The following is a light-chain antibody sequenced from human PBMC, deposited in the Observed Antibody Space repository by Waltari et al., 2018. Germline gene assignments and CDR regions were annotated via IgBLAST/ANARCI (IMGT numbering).Light chain of an antibody. CDR3: QQYHSTPLT. CDR1: QSLLYSSNNKDY. Sequence: DIVMTQSPDSLAVSLGERATINCKSSQSLLYSSNNKDYLAWYQHKPGQPPRLLFYWASTRESGVPDRFSGSGSGTDFTLTISNLQAEDVAVYYCQQYHSTPLTFGEETKVEIK. J-gene: IGKJ4*01. V-gene: IGKV4-1*01. CDR2: WAS.